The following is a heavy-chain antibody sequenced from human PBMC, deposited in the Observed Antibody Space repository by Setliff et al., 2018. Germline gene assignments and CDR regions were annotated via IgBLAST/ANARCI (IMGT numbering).Heavy chain of an antibody. CDR3: ARDHYDYYGSRQAFDI. D-gene: IGHD3-22*01. J-gene: IGHJ3*02. Sequence: PSETLSLTCTVSGGSINSGSYYWSWIRQPAGKGLEWIGRIYSRGSTNYNPSLKSRVTVSLDASKNQLSLKLSSVTAADTAVYYCARDHYDYYGSRQAFDIWGQGTMVT. CDR1: GGSINSGSYY. CDR2: IYSRGST. V-gene: IGHV4-61*02.